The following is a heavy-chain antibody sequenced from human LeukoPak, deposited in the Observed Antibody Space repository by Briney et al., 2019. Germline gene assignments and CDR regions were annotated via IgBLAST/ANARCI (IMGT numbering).Heavy chain of an antibody. CDR2: ISYDGSNK. CDR1: GFTFSSYG. Sequence: GGSLRLSCAASGFTFSSYGMHWVRQAPGKGLEWVAVISYDGSNKYYADSVKGRFTISRDNSKNTLYLQMNSLRAEDTAVYYCAKATGSGLWGQGTLVTASS. D-gene: IGHD3-10*01. CDR3: AKATGSGL. V-gene: IGHV3-30*18. J-gene: IGHJ4*02.